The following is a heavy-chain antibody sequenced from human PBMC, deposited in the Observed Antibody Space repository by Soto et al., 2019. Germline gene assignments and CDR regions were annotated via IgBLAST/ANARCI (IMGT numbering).Heavy chain of an antibody. CDR2: IIPIFGTA. V-gene: IGHV1-69*13. Sequence: SVKVSCKASGGTFSSYAISWVRQAPGQGLEWMGGIIPIFGTANYAQKFQGRVTITADESTSTAYMELSSLRSEDTAVYYCARMTLTGYSPLDYWGQGTLVTVSS. D-gene: IGHD6-13*01. J-gene: IGHJ4*02. CDR1: GGTFSSYA. CDR3: ARMTLTGYSPLDY.